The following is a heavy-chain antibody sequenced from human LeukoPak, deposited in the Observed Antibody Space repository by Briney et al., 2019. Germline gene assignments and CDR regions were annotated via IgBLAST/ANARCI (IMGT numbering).Heavy chain of an antibody. Sequence: PSETLSLTCSVSGVSISSAVSYWSWIRQHPGRGLEWIGYISYSGTSYQNPSLKSRVSISLDTSKNQFSLNLSSVTAADTAMYYCARDVDNNDAFHVWGQGTMVTVSS. J-gene: IGHJ3*01. D-gene: IGHD2-15*01. V-gene: IGHV4-31*03. CDR2: ISYSGTS. CDR3: ARDVDNNDAFHV. CDR1: GVSISSAVSY.